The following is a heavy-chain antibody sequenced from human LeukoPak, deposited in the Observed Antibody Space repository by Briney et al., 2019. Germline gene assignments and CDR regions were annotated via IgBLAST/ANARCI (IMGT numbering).Heavy chain of an antibody. CDR1: GGSISSGGYS. D-gene: IGHD4-17*01. CDR2: IYYSGST. V-gene: IGHV4-30-2*01. CDR3: ARAHDYGTVDYYYYGMDV. Sequence: SETLSLTCAVSGGSISSGGYSWSWIRQPPGKGLEWIGYIYYSGSTYYNPSLKSRVTISVDRSKNQFSLKLSSVTAADTAVYYCARAHDYGTVDYYYYGMDVWGKGTTVTVSS. J-gene: IGHJ6*04.